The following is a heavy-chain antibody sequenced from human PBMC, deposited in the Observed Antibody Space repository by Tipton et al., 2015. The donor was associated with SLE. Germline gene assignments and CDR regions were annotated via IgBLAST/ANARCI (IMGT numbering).Heavy chain of an antibody. CDR2: IYYSGST. CDR1: GGSISSHY. V-gene: IGHV4-59*11. J-gene: IGHJ4*02. CDR3: ARGSGSYYPYYFDY. Sequence: TLSLTCTVSGGSISSHYWSWIRQPPGKGLEWIGYIYYSGSTNYNPSLKSRVTISVDTSKNQSSLKLSSVTAADTAVYYCARGSGSYYPYYFDYWGQGTLVTVSS. D-gene: IGHD3-10*01.